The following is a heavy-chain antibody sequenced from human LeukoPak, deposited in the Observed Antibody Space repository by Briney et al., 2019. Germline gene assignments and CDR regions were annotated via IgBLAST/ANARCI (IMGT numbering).Heavy chain of an antibody. CDR2: INPNSGGT. CDR3: ARSSSLYYYGMDV. J-gene: IGHJ6*02. V-gene: IGHV1-2*04. CDR1: GYTFTGYY. Sequence: ASVKVSCKASGYTFTGYYMHWVRQAPGQGPEWMGWINPNSGGTNYAQKFQGWVTMTRDTSISTAYMELSRLRSDDTAVYYCARSSSLYYYGMDVWGQGTTVTVSS.